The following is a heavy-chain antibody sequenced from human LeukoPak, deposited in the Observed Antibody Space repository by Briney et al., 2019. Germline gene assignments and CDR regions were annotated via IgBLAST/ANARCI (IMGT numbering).Heavy chain of an antibody. J-gene: IGHJ3*02. Sequence: GGSLRLSCAASGVTFSSYWMHWVRQAPEKRLVWVSRINSVGSSTNYADSVKGRFTISRDSAKNTLYVQINSLRAEDTAVYYCARDRVAVAGHGLGFDIWGQGTMVTVSS. V-gene: IGHV3-74*01. CDR3: ARDRVAVAGHGLGFDI. D-gene: IGHD6-19*01. CDR1: GVTFSSYW. CDR2: INSVGSST.